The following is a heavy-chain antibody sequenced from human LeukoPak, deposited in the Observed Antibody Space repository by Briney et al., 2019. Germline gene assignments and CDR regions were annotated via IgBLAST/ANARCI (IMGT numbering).Heavy chain of an antibody. V-gene: IGHV1-18*01. Sequence: ASVRVSCKASGYTFSNYGTTWVRQAPGQGLEWMGWISAYNGNTNYALKFQDRVTMTTDTSTSTVYMELRSLISDDTAVYYCARGATKVTSVIHMDVWGKGTTVIVSS. CDR3: ARGATKVTSVIHMDV. J-gene: IGHJ6*03. D-gene: IGHD4-17*01. CDR1: GYTFSNYG. CDR2: ISAYNGNT.